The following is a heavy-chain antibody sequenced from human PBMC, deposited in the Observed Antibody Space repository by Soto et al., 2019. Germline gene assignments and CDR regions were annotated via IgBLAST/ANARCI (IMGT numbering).Heavy chain of an antibody. CDR2: INHSGST. CDR1: GGSFSGYY. CDR3: ARSPHSGSFDY. D-gene: IGHD1-26*01. V-gene: IGHV4-34*01. J-gene: IGHJ4*02. Sequence: QVQLQQWGAGLLKPSETLSLTCAVYGGSFSGYYWSWIRQPPGKGLEWIGEINHSGSTNYNPSLKSRVTISVDTSKTQFSLKLSSVTAADTAVYYCARSPHSGSFDYWGQGTLVTVSS.